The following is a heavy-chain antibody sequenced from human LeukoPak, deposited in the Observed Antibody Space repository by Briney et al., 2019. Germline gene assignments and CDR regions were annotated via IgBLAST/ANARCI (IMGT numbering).Heavy chain of an antibody. CDR1: GGSISSYY. V-gene: IGHV4-59*08. Sequence: SGPTLVKPSETLSLTCTVSGGSISSYYWSWIRQPPGKGLGWIGYIYYSGSTNYNPSLKSRVTISVDTSKNQFSLKLSSVTAADTAVYYCARRKGYYYDSSGYLPFDAFDIWGQGTMVTVSS. J-gene: IGHJ3*02. CDR2: IYYSGST. CDR3: ARRKGYYYDSSGYLPFDAFDI. D-gene: IGHD3-22*01.